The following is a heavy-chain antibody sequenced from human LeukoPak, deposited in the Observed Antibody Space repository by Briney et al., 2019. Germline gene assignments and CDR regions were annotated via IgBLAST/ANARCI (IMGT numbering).Heavy chain of an antibody. CDR1: GFTFSSYA. Sequence: GGSLRLSCSAFGFTFSSYAMHWVRQAPGRGLEYVSAISSIGGSTYYADSVKGRFTISRDNSKNTLYLQMSSLRAEDTAVYYCVKGGWDDWLLTVSWGQGTLVTVSS. CDR2: ISSIGGST. CDR3: VKGGWDDWLLTVS. V-gene: IGHV3-64D*06. D-gene: IGHD3-9*01. J-gene: IGHJ5*02.